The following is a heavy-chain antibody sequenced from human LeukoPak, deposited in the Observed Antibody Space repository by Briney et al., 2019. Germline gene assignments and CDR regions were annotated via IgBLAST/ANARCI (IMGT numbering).Heavy chain of an antibody. CDR1: GFTFSSYA. Sequence: GGSLRLSCAASGFTFSSYAMSWVRQAPGKGLEWVSAISGSGGSTYYADSVKGRFTISRDNSKNTLYLQMNSLRAEDTAVSYCVKPNVTRHTHTSDQTSWFDPWGQGTVVTVSS. D-gene: IGHD1-14*01. CDR2: ISGSGGST. CDR3: VKPNVTRHTHTSDQTSWFDP. J-gene: IGHJ5*02. V-gene: IGHV3-23*01.